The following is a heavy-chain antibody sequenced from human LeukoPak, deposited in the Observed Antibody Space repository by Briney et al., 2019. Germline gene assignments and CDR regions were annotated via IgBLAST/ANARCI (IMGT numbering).Heavy chain of an antibody. V-gene: IGHV3-48*01. CDR1: GFTFSSYS. CDR3: AKMARTFTLYSVPDF. CDR2: ISSTSGTI. Sequence: GGSLRLSCAASGFTFSSYSMNWVRQAPGKGLEWVSYISSTSGTIYYADSVKGRFTISRDNAKNSLYLQMNSLRAEDTAVYYCAKMARTFTLYSVPDFWGQGTLVTVSS. D-gene: IGHD5/OR15-5a*01. J-gene: IGHJ4*02.